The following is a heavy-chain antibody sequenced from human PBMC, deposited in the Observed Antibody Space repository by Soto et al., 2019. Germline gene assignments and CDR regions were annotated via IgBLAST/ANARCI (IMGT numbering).Heavy chain of an antibody. CDR3: AKAEHRTVSYSSA. V-gene: IGHV3-23*01. CDR2: ITGDAGST. J-gene: IGHJ5*02. D-gene: IGHD1-26*01. Sequence: LRLSCAASGFTFSNYAMSWVRQAPAKGLEWVSAITGDAGSTFYAVSVNGRFTISRDNSKNTLYLQMNSLRAEDTAVYYCAKAEHRTVSYSSAWRQRTLVTVSS. CDR1: GFTFSNYA.